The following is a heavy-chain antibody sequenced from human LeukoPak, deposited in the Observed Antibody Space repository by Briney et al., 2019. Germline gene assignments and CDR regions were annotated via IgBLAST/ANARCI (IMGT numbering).Heavy chain of an antibody. CDR1: GFTFSSYS. CDR3: ARESSSSYAFDI. CDR2: ISSSSSYI. D-gene: IGHD6-6*01. V-gene: IGHV3-21*01. J-gene: IGHJ3*02. Sequence: GGSLRLSCAASGFTFSSYSMNWARQAPGKGLEWVSSISSSSSYIYYADSVKGRFTISRDNAKNSLYLQLNSLRAEDTAVYYCARESSSSYAFDIWGQGTMVTVSS.